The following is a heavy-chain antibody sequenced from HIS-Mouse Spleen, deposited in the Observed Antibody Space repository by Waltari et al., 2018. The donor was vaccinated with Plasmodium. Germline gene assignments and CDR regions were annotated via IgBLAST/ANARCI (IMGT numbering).Heavy chain of an antibody. CDR3: ARHKKRGQLVRGYFDY. J-gene: IGHJ4*02. D-gene: IGHD6-6*01. Sequence: QVTLRESGPALVKPTQTLTLTCTFSGFSLSTSGMCVSWIRQPPGKALEWLARIDWDDDKYYSPSLKTSLTISTATSKNPVVLTMTNMDPVDTATYYCARHKKRGQLVRGYFDYWGQGTLVTVSS. CDR2: IDWDDDK. CDR1: GFSLSTSGMC. V-gene: IGHV2-70*15.